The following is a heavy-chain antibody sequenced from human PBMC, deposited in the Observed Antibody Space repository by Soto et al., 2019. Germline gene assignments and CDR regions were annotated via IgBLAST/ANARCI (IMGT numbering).Heavy chain of an antibody. CDR1: GFTFSDYY. J-gene: IGHJ4*02. CDR3: ARDQVGAWGVGATGFDY. CDR2: ISSSSSYT. D-gene: IGHD1-26*01. Sequence: GGSLRLSCAASGFTFSDYYMSWIRQAPGKGLEWVSYISSSSSYTNYADSVKGRFTISRDNAKNSLYLQMNSLRAEDTAVYYCARDQVGAWGVGATGFDYWGQGTLVTVSS. V-gene: IGHV3-11*06.